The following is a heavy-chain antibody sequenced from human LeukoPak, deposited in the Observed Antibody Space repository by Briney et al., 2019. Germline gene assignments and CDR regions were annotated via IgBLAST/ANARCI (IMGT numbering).Heavy chain of an antibody. CDR3: ARVGELWLLFGYFDY. D-gene: IGHD5-18*01. CDR1: GFTFSSYA. Sequence: GGSLRLSCAASGFTFSSYAMSWVRQTPGKGLEWVSVISGSGGSSYYADSAKGRFTISRDNSKNTLYLQMNSLRAEDTAVYYCARVGELWLLFGYFDYWGQGTLVTVSS. J-gene: IGHJ4*02. V-gene: IGHV3-23*01. CDR2: ISGSGGSS.